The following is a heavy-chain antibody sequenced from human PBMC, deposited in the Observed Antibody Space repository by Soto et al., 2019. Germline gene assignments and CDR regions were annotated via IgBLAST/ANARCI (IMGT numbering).Heavy chain of an antibody. D-gene: IGHD5-18*01. CDR1: GGSISTSTYY. CDR3: ARGFSGYSYGDWFDP. J-gene: IGHJ5*02. Sequence: SETLSLTCSVSGGSISTSTYYWGWIRQPPGKGLEWIGSIYYSGRTDYNPSLKSRVTISVDTAKNQLSLKLSSVTAADTAVYYCARGFSGYSYGDWFDPWGQGTLVTVSS. V-gene: IGHV4-39*01. CDR2: IYYSGRT.